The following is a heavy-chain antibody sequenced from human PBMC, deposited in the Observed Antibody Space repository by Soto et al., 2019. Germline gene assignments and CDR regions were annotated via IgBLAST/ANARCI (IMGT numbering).Heavy chain of an antibody. CDR1: GFTFSSYG. CDR2: ISYDGSNK. CDR3: AKDSEKWELPTTYFDY. J-gene: IGHJ4*02. D-gene: IGHD1-26*01. Sequence: QVQLVESGGGVVQPGRSLRLSCAASGFTFSSYGMHWVRQAPGKGLEWVAVISYDGSNKYYADSVKGRFTISRDNSKNTLYLQMNSLRAEDTAVYYCAKDSEKWELPTTYFDYWGQGTLVTVSS. V-gene: IGHV3-30*18.